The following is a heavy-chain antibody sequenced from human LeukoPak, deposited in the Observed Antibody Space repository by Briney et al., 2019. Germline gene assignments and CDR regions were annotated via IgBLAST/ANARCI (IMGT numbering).Heavy chain of an antibody. CDR3: ARDLVDGVGAPGAY. Sequence: ASVKVSCKASGYTFTNYGITWMRQAPGQGLEWMGWINTYDGNTNYAQKLQGRVTITTDTSTSTAYMELRSLRSDDTAVFYCARDLVDGVGAPGAYWGQGALVTVSS. V-gene: IGHV1-18*01. CDR2: INTYDGNT. D-gene: IGHD1-26*01. CDR1: GYTFTNYG. J-gene: IGHJ4*02.